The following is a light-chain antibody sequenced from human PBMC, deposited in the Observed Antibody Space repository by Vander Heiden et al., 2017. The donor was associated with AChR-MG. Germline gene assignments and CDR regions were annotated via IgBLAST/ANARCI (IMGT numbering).Light chain of an antibody. CDR1: QSLSRW. V-gene: IGKV1-5*03. Sequence: DIQMTQSPSTLSASVGDRVTITCRASQSLSRWLAWYQQKPGKAPNLLIYEASSLETGVPSRFSGSGSGTEFTLSISSLQPDDFATYYCEQYKSYPYTFGQGTRLEIK. J-gene: IGKJ2*01. CDR3: EQYKSYPYT. CDR2: EAS.